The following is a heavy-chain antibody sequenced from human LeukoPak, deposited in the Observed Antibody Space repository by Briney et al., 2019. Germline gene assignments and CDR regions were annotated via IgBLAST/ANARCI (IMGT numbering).Heavy chain of an antibody. CDR3: AKDLNTYYYDTGD. J-gene: IGHJ3*01. CDR2: ISGSGGTA. D-gene: IGHD3-22*01. CDR1: GFTFSIYA. Sequence: GGSLRLSCAASGFTFSIYAMSWVRQAPGKGLEWVSAISGSGGTAYYADSVKGRFTISRDNSKNTLYLQMNSLRAEDTAVYYCAKDLNTYYYDTGDWGQGTMVTVSS. V-gene: IGHV3-23*01.